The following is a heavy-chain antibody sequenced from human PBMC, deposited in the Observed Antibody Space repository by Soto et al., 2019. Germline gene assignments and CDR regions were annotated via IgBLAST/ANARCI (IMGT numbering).Heavy chain of an antibody. J-gene: IGHJ5*02. D-gene: IGHD5-18*01. V-gene: IGHV4-59*11. CDR3: ATQRGHRYNYWFDP. Sequence: PSETLSLTCSVSGGSSNYHYWNWIRQPPGEGLEWIGYISNTGSTTYNPSLVSRATISIDTSTNRFSLKLRSVTAADTAIYYCATQRGHRYNYWFDPWGPGSLVSVS. CDR1: GGSSNYHY. CDR2: ISNTGST.